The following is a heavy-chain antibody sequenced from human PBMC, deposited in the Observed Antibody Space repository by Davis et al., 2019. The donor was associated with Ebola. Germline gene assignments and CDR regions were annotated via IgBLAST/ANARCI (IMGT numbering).Heavy chain of an antibody. CDR1: GGSISSDTYY. Sequence: SETLSLTCTVSGGSISSDTYYWGWIRQPPGKGLEWVGSFSYGDNTHYYNPSLRSRVTISVDTSRNQFSLKLSSATAADTAVYYCARPWYSGTYYDAYDIWGQGTMVAVSS. V-gene: IGHV4-39*01. CDR3: ARPWYSGTYYDAYDI. J-gene: IGHJ3*02. D-gene: IGHD1-26*01. CDR2: FSYGDNTH.